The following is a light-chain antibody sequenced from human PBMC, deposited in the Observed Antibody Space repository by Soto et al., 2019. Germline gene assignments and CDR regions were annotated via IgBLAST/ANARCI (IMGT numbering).Light chain of an antibody. V-gene: IGKV1-5*03. Sequence: DIQMTQSPTTLSASVADRVTITCRASQEVSTWLAWYQQKPGKAPKLLIYKGSTLDSGVPFRFSGSGSGTEFTLTISNLQPDDFATYYCHQYKTYSFGQGTKVDIK. CDR2: KGS. CDR3: HQYKTYS. J-gene: IGKJ2*01. CDR1: QEVSTW.